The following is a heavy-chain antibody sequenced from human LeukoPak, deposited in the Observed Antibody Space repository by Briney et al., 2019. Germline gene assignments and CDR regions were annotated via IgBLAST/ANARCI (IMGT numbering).Heavy chain of an antibody. CDR3: ARDPGIAVAPGAFDI. J-gene: IGHJ3*02. Sequence: SVKVSCKASGGTFSSYAISWVRQAPGQGLEWMGGIIPIFGTANYAQKFQGRVTITADESTSTAYMELSSLRSEDTAVYYCARDPGIAVAPGAFDIWGQGIMVTVSS. CDR1: GGTFSSYA. D-gene: IGHD6-19*01. V-gene: IGHV1-69*13. CDR2: IIPIFGTA.